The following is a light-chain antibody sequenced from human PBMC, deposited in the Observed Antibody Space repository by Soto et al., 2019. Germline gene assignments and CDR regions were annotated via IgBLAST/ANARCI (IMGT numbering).Light chain of an antibody. CDR3: YSYTTSSTWV. CDR2: EVS. CDR1: SSDVGGFNY. V-gene: IGLV2-14*01. J-gene: IGLJ3*02. Sequence: QSALTQPASVSGSPGQSIAISCTGTSSDVGGFNYVSWYQQHPGKAPKLMIYEVSNRPSGVSDRFSGSKSDNTASLTISGLQAEDEADYYCYSYTTSSTWVFGGGTKLTVL.